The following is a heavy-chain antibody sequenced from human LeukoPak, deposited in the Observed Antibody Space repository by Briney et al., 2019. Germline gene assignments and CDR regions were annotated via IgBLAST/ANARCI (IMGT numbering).Heavy chain of an antibody. D-gene: IGHD1-26*01. V-gene: IGHV3-48*02. Sequence: PGGSLRLSCAASGFTFNNFWMSWVRQAPGKGLEWVSHITASGTAMFYADSVKGRFTISRDNAKNSLYLQMNSLRDEDTAVYYCASSGSYRFDYWGQGTLVTVSS. CDR1: GFTFNNFW. CDR3: ASSGSYRFDY. J-gene: IGHJ4*02. CDR2: ITASGTAM.